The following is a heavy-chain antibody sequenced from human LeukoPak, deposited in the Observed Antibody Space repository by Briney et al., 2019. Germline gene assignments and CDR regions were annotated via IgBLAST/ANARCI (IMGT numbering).Heavy chain of an antibody. V-gene: IGHV3-23*01. CDR1: GFTFSSYA. J-gene: IGHJ4*02. Sequence: PGGSLRLSCAASGFTFSSYAMSWVRQAPGKGLEWVSAISGSGGSTYYADSVKGRFTISRDNSKNTLYLQTNSLRAEDTAVYYCAKLPGDFWSGYYTAPFDYWGQGTLVTVSS. CDR3: AKLPGDFWSGYYTAPFDY. CDR2: ISGSGGST. D-gene: IGHD3-3*01.